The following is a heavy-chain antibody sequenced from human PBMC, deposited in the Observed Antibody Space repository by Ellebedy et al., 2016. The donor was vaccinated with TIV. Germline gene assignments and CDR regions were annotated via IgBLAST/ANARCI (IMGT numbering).Heavy chain of an antibody. CDR3: ARVKDFYCSSSMCQGAFDI. V-gene: IGHV4-59*11. Sequence: MPSETLSLTCAISGASISDLYWSRIRQPPGRGLEWIGLLFGNGRTWLSLSLESRITMSVDTSQNHFSLRLISVTAADTAIYYCARVKDFYCSSSMCQGAFDIWGHGTLVTVSA. J-gene: IGHJ3*02. CDR2: LFGNGRT. D-gene: IGHD2-2*01. CDR1: GASISDLY.